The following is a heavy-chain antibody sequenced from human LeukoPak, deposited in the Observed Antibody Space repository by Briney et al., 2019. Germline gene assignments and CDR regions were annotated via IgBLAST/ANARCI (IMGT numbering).Heavy chain of an antibody. V-gene: IGHV1-46*01. D-gene: IGHD3-16*02. CDR2: INPSGGST. CDR1: GYTFTSYY. J-gene: IGHJ4*02. CDR3: ARGGDTFGGVIVTPFDY. Sequence: ASVKVSCKASGYTFTSYYMHWVRQAPGQGLEWMGIINPSGGSTSHAQKFQGRVTMTRDTSTSTVYMELSSLRSEDTAVYYCARGGDTFGGVIVTPFDYWGQGTLVTVSS.